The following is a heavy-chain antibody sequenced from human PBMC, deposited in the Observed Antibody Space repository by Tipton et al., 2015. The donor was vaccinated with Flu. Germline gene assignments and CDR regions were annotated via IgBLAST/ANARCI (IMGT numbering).Heavy chain of an antibody. CDR3: ARDTGRYDSGRYPSFQH. D-gene: IGHD6-19*01. V-gene: IGHV4-30-4*01. Sequence: TLSLTCTVSGTSISSGGYFWSWIRQLPGKGLEWIGYIYYSGSTSYNPSLKSRATLSVDTSKNQFSLNLNSMTVADTAVYYCARDTGRYDSGRYPSFQHWGQGTLVTFSS. CDR1: GTSISSGGYF. J-gene: IGHJ1*01. CDR2: IYYSGST.